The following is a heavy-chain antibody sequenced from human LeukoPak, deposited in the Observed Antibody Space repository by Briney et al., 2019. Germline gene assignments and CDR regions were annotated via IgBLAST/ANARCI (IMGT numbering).Heavy chain of an antibody. CDR3: AKALTVYGANLDY. D-gene: IGHD4-23*01. V-gene: IGHV3-23*01. CDR1: GFTFSSYA. CDR2: IRGSGGGT. Sequence: GGSLRLSCAASGFTFSSYAMSWVRQAPGKGLEWVSAIRGSGGGTYYADSVKGRFTISRDNSKNTLYLQMNSLRAEDTAVYYCAKALTVYGANLDYWGQGTLVTVSS. J-gene: IGHJ4*02.